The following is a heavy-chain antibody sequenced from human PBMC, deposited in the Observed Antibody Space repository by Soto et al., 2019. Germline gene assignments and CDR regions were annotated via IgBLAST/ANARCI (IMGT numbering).Heavy chain of an antibody. D-gene: IGHD3-22*01. J-gene: IGHJ5*02. CDR3: ARLGGYYQSLDT. CDR1: DGSIIPYY. CDR2: IYYAGTT. Sequence: PSETLSLTCTVSDGSIIPYYWSWILPPPGKGLEWIGYIYYAGTTTYNPSLKSRVSISIATSKSEVSLKLTSVTAADTAVYYCARLGGYYQSLDTWGQGTVVTVSS. V-gene: IGHV4-59*08.